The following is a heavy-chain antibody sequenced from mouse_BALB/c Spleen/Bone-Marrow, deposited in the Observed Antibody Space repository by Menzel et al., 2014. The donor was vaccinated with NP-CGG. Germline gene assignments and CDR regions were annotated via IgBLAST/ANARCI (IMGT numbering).Heavy chain of an antibody. Sequence: VMLVESGGGLVQPGGSLRLSCATSGFTFSDYYMSWVRQPPGKALEWLGFIRNKAKGYTTEYIPSVKGRFTISRDNSQSMLYLQMNTLRAEDSATYYCARDRNNDIHWYLDVWGAGTTVTVSS. V-gene: IGHV7-3*02. CDR1: GFTFSDYY. CDR2: IRNKAKGYTT. J-gene: IGHJ1*01. D-gene: IGHD2-12*01. CDR3: ARDRNNDIHWYLDV.